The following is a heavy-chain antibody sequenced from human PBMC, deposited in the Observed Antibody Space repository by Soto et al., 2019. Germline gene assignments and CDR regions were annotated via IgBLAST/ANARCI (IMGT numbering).Heavy chain of an antibody. CDR2: VYYGGST. CDR3: ARQARTVNRDPYYY. Sequence: QLQLQESGPGLMKPSETLSLTCTVSGGSISSSSFYWGWIRQPPGKGLEWIGSVYYGGSTYYNPSLESRVTISVDTSKNQFSLRLSSVPAADTAMYYCARQARTVNRDPYYY. D-gene: IGHD3-10*01. J-gene: IGHJ6*01. CDR1: GGSISSSSFY. V-gene: IGHV4-39*01.